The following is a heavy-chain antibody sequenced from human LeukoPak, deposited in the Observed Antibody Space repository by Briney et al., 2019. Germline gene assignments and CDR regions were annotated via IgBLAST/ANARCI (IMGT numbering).Heavy chain of an antibody. D-gene: IGHD3-16*01. V-gene: IGHV3-7*03. CDR2: IKHDGSEK. J-gene: IGHJ4*02. Sequence: GGSLRLSCAASGFIFTGYFMSWVRQAPGKGLEWVASIKHDGSEKYYVDSVRGRFTISRDNSKNTLYLQMNSLRAEDTAVYYCAKVSLGGMKFDYWGQGTLVTVSS. CDR1: GFIFTGYF. CDR3: AKVSLGGMKFDY.